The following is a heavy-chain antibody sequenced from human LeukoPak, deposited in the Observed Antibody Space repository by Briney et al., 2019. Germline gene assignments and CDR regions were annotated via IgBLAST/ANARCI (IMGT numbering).Heavy chain of an antibody. V-gene: IGHV3-30*02. Sequence: GGSLRLSCAASGFTFSSYGMHWVRQAPGRGLEWVAFIRYDGSNKYYADSVKGRFTISRDNAKNSLYLQMNSLRAEDTALYYCAKDRFGELLNPHAFDIWGQGTMVTVSS. CDR2: IRYDGSNK. CDR1: GFTFSSYG. D-gene: IGHD3-10*01. J-gene: IGHJ3*02. CDR3: AKDRFGELLNPHAFDI.